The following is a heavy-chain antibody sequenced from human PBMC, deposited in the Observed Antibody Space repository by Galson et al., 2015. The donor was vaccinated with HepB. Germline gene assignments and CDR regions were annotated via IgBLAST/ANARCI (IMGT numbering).Heavy chain of an antibody. Sequence: QSGAEVKKPGESLKISCKGSGYSFTSYWIGWVRQMPGKGLEWMGIIYPGDSDTRYSPSFQGQVTISADKSISTAYLQWSSLKASDTAMYYCARRNTVVVPAATYYYYYYMDVWGKGTTVTVSS. CDR1: GYSFTSYW. CDR2: IYPGDSDT. CDR3: ARRNTVVVPAATYYYYYYMDV. J-gene: IGHJ6*03. D-gene: IGHD2-2*01. V-gene: IGHV5-51*01.